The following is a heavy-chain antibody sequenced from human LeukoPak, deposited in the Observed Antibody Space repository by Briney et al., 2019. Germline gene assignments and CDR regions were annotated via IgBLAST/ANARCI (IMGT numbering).Heavy chain of an antibody. J-gene: IGHJ6*02. V-gene: IGHV1-24*01. D-gene: IGHD6-19*01. CDR1: GYTLTQLS. CDR2: FDPEDGET. Sequence: GASVKVSCKVSGYTLTQLSMHWVRQAPGKGLEWMGGFDPEDGETIYAQKFQGRVTMTEDTSTDTAYMEPSSLRSEDTAVYYCATPWLVRYYYYGMDVWGQGTTVTVSS. CDR3: ATPWLVRYYYYGMDV.